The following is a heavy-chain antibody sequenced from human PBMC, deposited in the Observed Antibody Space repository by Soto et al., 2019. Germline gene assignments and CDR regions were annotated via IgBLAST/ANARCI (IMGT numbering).Heavy chain of an antibody. CDR2: INGGGGST. CDR1: GFTFSNHV. J-gene: IGHJ4*02. CDR3: ANVPEYNFWSGYRYYFDY. Sequence: SGGSLRLSCAASGFTFSNHVMNWVRQAPGKGLEWVSAINGGGGSTFYADSVKGRFTISRDNSKNTLYPQMHSLRADDTAVYYCANVPEYNFWSGYRYYFDYWGQGTLVTVSS. D-gene: IGHD3-3*01. V-gene: IGHV3-23*01.